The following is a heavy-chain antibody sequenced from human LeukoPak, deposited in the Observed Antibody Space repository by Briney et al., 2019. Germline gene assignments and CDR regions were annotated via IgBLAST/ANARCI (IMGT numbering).Heavy chain of an antibody. D-gene: IGHD2-2*01. J-gene: IGHJ6*02. CDR3: ARFQSSSSWDYYYGLDV. CDR1: GGSISSYY. CDR2: IYYSGST. Sequence: PSETLSLTCTVSGGSISSYYWSWIRQPPGKGLEWIGYIYYSGSTNYNPSLKSRVTISVDTSKNQFSLKLSSVTAADTAVYYCARFQSSSSWDYYYGLDVWGQGTMVTVSS. V-gene: IGHV4-59*01.